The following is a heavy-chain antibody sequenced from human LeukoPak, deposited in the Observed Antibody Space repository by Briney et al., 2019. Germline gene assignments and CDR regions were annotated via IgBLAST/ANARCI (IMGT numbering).Heavy chain of an antibody. Sequence: GGSLRLSCAASGSTFSSYEMNWVRQAPGKGLEWVSYISSSGTTIYYADSVKGRFTISRDNANNSLYLQMNSLRAEDTAVYYCAREDIAAIYYYGMDVWGQGTTVTVSS. D-gene: IGHD6-13*01. CDR1: GSTFSSYE. CDR3: AREDIAAIYYYGMDV. V-gene: IGHV3-48*03. CDR2: ISSSGTTI. J-gene: IGHJ6*02.